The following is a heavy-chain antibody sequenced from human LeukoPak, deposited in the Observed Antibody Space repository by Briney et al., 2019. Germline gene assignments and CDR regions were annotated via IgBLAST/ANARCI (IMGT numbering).Heavy chain of an antibody. J-gene: IGHJ4*02. CDR1: GFTFSTYW. D-gene: IGHD3-3*01. CDR2: IKQDGSEK. CDR3: AKDPRNYDFWSGYYGPDY. Sequence: GGSLRLSCAASGFTFSTYWMTWVRQAPGKGLEWVANIKQDGSEKYYVDSVKGRFTISRDNSKNTLYLQMNSLRAEDTAVYYCAKDPRNYDFWSGYYGPDYWGQGTLVTVSS. V-gene: IGHV3-7*01.